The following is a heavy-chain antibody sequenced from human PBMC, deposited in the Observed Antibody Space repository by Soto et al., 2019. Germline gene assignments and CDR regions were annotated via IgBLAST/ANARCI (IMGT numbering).Heavy chain of an antibody. V-gene: IGHV4-61*01. CDR2: MYYTGVT. Sequence: QVQLQESGPGLLKASETLSLTCSVSGGSVRSGNHFWNWIRQPPGRGLEWLGYMYYTGVTNYNTSLKSRVSMSVDTSKNQFSLKLTSLTAADTAVYYCARGGEPLGYYGLDVWGQGTTVTVSS. D-gene: IGHD3-10*01. CDR1: GGSVRSGNHF. J-gene: IGHJ6*02. CDR3: ARGGEPLGYYGLDV.